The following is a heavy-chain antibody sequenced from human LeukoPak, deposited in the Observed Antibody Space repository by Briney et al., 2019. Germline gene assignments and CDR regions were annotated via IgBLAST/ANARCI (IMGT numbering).Heavy chain of an antibody. CDR1: GFTFTSSA. V-gene: IGHV1-58*02. CDR2: IVVGSGNT. J-gene: IGHJ4*02. D-gene: IGHD3-9*01. Sequence: ASVKVFCKASGFTFTSSAMQWVRQARGQRLEWIGWIVVGSGNTNYAQKFQERVTITRDMSTSTAYMELSSLRSEDTAVYYCAADDILTGYYDYWDQGTLVTVSS. CDR3: AADDILTGYYDY.